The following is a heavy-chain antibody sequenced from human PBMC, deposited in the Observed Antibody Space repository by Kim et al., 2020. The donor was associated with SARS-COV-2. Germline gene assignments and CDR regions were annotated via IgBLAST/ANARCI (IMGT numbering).Heavy chain of an antibody. V-gene: IGHV3-30*04. Sequence: GGSLRLSCAASGFTFSSYAMHWVRQAPGKGLEWVAVISYDGSNKYYADSVKGRFTISRDNSKNTLYLQMNSLRAEDTAVYYCARVSIAAAGVTAFDIWGQGTMVTVSS. CDR2: ISYDGSNK. CDR3: ARVSIAAAGVTAFDI. D-gene: IGHD6-13*01. CDR1: GFTFSSYA. J-gene: IGHJ3*02.